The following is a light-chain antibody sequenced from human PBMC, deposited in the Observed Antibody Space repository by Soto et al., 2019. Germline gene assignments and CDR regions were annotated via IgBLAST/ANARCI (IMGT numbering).Light chain of an antibody. CDR2: AAS. Sequence: DIQLTQSPSFLSASVGDGVTITCRASQGISSYLAWYQQKPGKAPELLIYAASTLQSGVPSRFSGSGSGTEFTLTISSLQPEDFATYYCQQHNSYPLNFGGGIKV. CDR3: QQHNSYPLN. V-gene: IGKV1-9*01. CDR1: QGISSY. J-gene: IGKJ4*01.